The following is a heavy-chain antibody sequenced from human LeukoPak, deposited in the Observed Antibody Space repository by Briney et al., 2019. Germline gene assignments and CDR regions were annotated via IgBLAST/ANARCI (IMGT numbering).Heavy chain of an antibody. CDR3: AVITMVRGEDY. CDR1: GFTFSSYE. Sequence: GSLRLSCAASGFTFSSYEMNWVRQPPGKGLEWIGSIYYSGSTYYNPSLKSRVTISVDTSKNQFSLKLSSVTAADTAVYYCAVITMVRGEDYWGQGTLVTVSS. D-gene: IGHD3-10*01. J-gene: IGHJ4*02. V-gene: IGHV4-39*07. CDR2: IYYSGST.